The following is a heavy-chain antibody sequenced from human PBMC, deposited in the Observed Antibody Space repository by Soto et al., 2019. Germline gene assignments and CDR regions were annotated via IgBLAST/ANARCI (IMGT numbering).Heavy chain of an antibody. CDR1: SGSISSSNW. CDR2: IYHSGST. V-gene: IGHV4-4*02. CDR3: ARRGRGSYHSYYYYMDV. D-gene: IGHD1-26*01. Sequence: SETLSLTCAVSSGSISSSNWWSWVRQPPGKGLEWIGEIYHSGSTNYNPSLKSRVTISVDKSKNQFSLKLSSVTAADTAVYYCARRGRGSYHSYYYYMDVWGKGTTVTVSS. J-gene: IGHJ6*03.